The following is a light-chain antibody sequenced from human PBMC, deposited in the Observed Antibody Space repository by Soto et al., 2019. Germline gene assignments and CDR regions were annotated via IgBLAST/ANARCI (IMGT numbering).Light chain of an antibody. Sequence: QSVLTQSPSASASLGASVKLTCTLSSGHSSYAIAWHQQQPEKGPRYLMKLNSDGSHSKGDVIPDRYSGSSSGAERYLTISSLQSDDDADYCCQSWGTGIVVFCGGTKLTVL. V-gene: IGLV4-69*01. CDR1: SGHSSYA. CDR3: QSWGTGIVV. J-gene: IGLJ2*01. CDR2: LNSDGSH.